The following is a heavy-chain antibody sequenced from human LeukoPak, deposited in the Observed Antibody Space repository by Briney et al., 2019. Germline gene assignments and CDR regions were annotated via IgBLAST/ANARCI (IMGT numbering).Heavy chain of an antibody. Sequence: PSETLSLTCAVSGFSISSTNFGAWFGKTPGKGLEWIGNIYHIGATYYNPSHKSRLTISIDTSKNQFSLSLSSVTAADTAVYYCARVLKAGGYYYSSHDYYYFDSWGQGTLVTVSS. J-gene: IGHJ4*02. D-gene: IGHD3-22*01. CDR1: GFSISSTNF. CDR2: IYHIGAT. CDR3: ARVLKAGGYYYSSHDYYYFDS. V-gene: IGHV4-38-2*01.